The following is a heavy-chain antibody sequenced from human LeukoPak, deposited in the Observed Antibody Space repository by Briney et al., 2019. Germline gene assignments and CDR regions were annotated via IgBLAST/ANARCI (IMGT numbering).Heavy chain of an antibody. CDR1: GGSFSGYY. CDR2: INHSGST. D-gene: IGHD6-19*01. CDR3: ARWGSMAVAGYYYYGMDV. J-gene: IGHJ6*04. V-gene: IGHV4-34*01. Sequence: SETLSLTCAVYGGSFSGYYWSWIRQPPGKGLEWIGEINHSGSTNYNPSLKSRVTISVDTSKNQFSLKLSSVTAADTAVYYCARWGSMAVAGYYYYGMDVWGKGTTVTVSS.